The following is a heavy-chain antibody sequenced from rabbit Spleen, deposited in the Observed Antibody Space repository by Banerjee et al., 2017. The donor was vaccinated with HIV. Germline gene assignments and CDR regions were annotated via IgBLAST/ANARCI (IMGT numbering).Heavy chain of an antibody. D-gene: IGHD1-1*01. CDR1: GVSFSGDSY. Sequence: QSLEESGGDLVKPGASLTLTCIASGVSFSGDSYMCWVRQAPGKGLEWIACIATGSSGFTYFASWAKGRFTISKTSSTTVTLQMTSLTAADRATYFCARDLVGVIGWNFYLWGQGTLVTVS. V-gene: IGHV1S40*01. J-gene: IGHJ4*01. CDR3: ARDLVGVIGWNFYL. CDR2: IATGSSGFT.